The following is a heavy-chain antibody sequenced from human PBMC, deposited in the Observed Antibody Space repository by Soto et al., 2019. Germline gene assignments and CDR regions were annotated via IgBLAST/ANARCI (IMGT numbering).Heavy chain of an antibody. V-gene: IGHV1-69*04. CDR1: GGSSSRHT. D-gene: IGHD1-26*01. Sequence: SVKVSCKASGGSSSRHTINWVRQAPGQGLEWIGSMIYILGITNYAQKFQGRVTITADKSTSTAYMELRSLRSDDTAVYYCARDRGSYALDYWGQGTLVTVSS. J-gene: IGHJ4*02. CDR3: ARDRGSYALDY. CDR2: MIYILGIT.